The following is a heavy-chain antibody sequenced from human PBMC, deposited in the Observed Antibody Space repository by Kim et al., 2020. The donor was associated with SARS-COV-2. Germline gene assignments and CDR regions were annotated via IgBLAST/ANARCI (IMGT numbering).Heavy chain of an antibody. Sequence: GGSLRLSCAASGFTFSSYAMNWVRQAPGKGLEWLSYISARGTTRYYADSAKGRFTISRDDAKNLVFLQMNSLRAEDTALYYCAREDTYSSAWDPDYWGQGTLVTVSS. D-gene: IGHD6-19*01. CDR2: ISARGTTR. CDR1: GFTFSSYA. V-gene: IGHV3-48*03. J-gene: IGHJ4*02. CDR3: AREDTYSSAWDPDY.